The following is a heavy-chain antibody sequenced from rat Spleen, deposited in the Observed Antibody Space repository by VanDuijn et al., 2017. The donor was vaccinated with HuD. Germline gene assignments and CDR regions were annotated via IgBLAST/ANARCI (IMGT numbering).Heavy chain of an antibody. D-gene: IGHD1-4*01. Sequence: EVQLVESGGGLVQPGRSLKLSCAASGFTFSNYGMHWIRQAPTKGLEWVASISVSGGSSHYRDSVKGRFTLSRDNAKSTLYLQMDGLRSEDTATYYGATAGTRVSRFAYWGQGTLVTVSS. CDR1: GFTFSNYG. CDR2: ISVSGGSS. CDR3: ATAGTRVSRFAY. V-gene: IGHV5-19*01. J-gene: IGHJ3*01.